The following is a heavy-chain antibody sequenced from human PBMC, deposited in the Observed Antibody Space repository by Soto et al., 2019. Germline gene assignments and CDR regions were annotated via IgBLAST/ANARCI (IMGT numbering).Heavy chain of an antibody. Sequence: QVQLVESGGGVVQPGTSLRVSCVGSGFTFRSYVIHWVRQAPGKGLEWVALTSYDGRDKYYADSVRGRFTISRDNSRNTVDLQMDSLKLEDTALYYCARWGTTGGLDVWGQGILVSVSS. J-gene: IGHJ1*01. CDR3: ARWGTTGGLDV. D-gene: IGHD3-16*01. V-gene: IGHV3-30*19. CDR1: GFTFRSYV. CDR2: TSYDGRDK.